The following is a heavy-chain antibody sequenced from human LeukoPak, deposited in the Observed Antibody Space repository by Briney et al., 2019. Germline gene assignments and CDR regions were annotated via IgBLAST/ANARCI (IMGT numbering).Heavy chain of an antibody. CDR3: ARRYSSGWSFEY. J-gene: IGHJ4*02. CDR1: GYSFPNYW. D-gene: IGHD6-19*01. Sequence: GESLKISCEGSGYSFPNYWITWVRQMPGKGLEWVGVIYPGDSHTRYSPSFQGQVTILADKSTNTAYLPWARLKASDTAIYYCARRYSSGWSFEYWGQGTLVTVSS. V-gene: IGHV5-51*01. CDR2: IYPGDSHT.